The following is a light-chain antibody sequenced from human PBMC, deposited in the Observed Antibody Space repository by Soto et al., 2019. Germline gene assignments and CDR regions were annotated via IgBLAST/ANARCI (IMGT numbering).Light chain of an antibody. V-gene: IGKV1-39*01. Sequence: DIQMTQSPSSLSASVGDRVTITCRASQSITSYLNWYQQTPGKAPELLIHAASRLQSGVPSRFSGSGSGTDFTLTISSLQPEDFATYYCQQTYGTPQTFGQGTK. CDR2: AAS. J-gene: IGKJ1*01. CDR1: QSITSY. CDR3: QQTYGTPQT.